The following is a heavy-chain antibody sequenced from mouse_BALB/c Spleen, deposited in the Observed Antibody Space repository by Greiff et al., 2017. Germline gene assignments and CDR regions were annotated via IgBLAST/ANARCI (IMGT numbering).Heavy chain of an antibody. CDR1: GYTFSSYW. CDR3: ARSDRHYYGSS. J-gene: IGHJ2*01. Sequence: QVQLQQSGAELMKPGASVKISCKATGYTFSSYWIEWVKQRPGHGLEWIGEILPGSGSTNYNEKFKGKATFTADTSSNTAYMQLSSLTSEDSAVYYCARSDRHYYGSSWGQGTTLTVSS. D-gene: IGHD1-1*01. CDR2: ILPGSGST. V-gene: IGHV1-9*01.